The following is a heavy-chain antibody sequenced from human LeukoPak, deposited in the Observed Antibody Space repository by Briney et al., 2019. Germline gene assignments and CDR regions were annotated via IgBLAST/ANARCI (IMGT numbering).Heavy chain of an antibody. CDR2: ISYDGSNK. CDR1: GFTFSSYG. J-gene: IGHJ4*02. CDR3: AKDGYYDSRDATGFDFDY. V-gene: IGHV3-30*18. D-gene: IGHD3-22*01. Sequence: GGSLRLSCAASGFTFSSYGMHWVRQAPGKGLEWVGVISYDGSNKYYADSVKGRFTISRDNSKNTPYLQMNSLRAEDTAVDYCAKDGYYDSRDATGFDFDYWGQGTLVTVSS.